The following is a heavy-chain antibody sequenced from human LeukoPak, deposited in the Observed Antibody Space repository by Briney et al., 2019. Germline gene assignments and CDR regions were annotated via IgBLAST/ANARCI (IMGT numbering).Heavy chain of an antibody. D-gene: IGHD4-17*01. J-gene: IGHJ4*02. V-gene: IGHV4-39*01. Sequence: PSETLSLTCTVSGGSISSSSYYWGWIRQPPGKGLEWIGSIYYSGSTYYNPSLKSRVTISVDTSKNQFSLKLSSVTAADTSVYYCVRRRGDGDYRPDYWGQGTLVTVSS. CDR1: GGSISSSSYY. CDR2: IYYSGST. CDR3: VRRRGDGDYRPDY.